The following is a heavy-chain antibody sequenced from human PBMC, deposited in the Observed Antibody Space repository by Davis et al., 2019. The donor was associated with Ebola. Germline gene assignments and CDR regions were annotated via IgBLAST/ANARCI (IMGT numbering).Heavy chain of an antibody. CDR3: ARDITMIVVVPGY. Sequence: AASVKVSCKASGYTFTSYYMHWVRQAPGQGLEWMGRINPNSGGTNYAQKLQGRVTMTTDTSTSTAYMELRSLRSDDTAVYYCARDITMIVVVPGYWGQGTLVTVSS. J-gene: IGHJ4*02. CDR2: INPNSGGT. V-gene: IGHV1-2*06. D-gene: IGHD3-22*01. CDR1: GYTFTSYY.